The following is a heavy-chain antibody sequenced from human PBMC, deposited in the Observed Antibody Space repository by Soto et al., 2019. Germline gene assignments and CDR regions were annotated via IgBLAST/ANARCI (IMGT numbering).Heavy chain of an antibody. CDR2: IYYNGNT. Sequence: QVQLQESGPGLVKPSETLSLTCSVSGGSISNHYWSWIRQPPGKGLEWIGYIYYNGNTNYNPSLKSRVTMPVDTSRNQISLKLTTVTAAGTAVYYCTRANWYSEYWGQGTLVTVSS. D-gene: IGHD7-27*01. CDR3: TRANWYSEY. V-gene: IGHV4-59*11. CDR1: GGSISNHY. J-gene: IGHJ4*02.